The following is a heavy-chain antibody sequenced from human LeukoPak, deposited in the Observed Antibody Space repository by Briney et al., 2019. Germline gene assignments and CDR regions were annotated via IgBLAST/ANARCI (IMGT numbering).Heavy chain of an antibody. CDR2: IKQDGSEK. V-gene: IGHV3-7*01. J-gene: IGHJ4*02. CDR1: GFTFSSYW. Sequence: TGGSLRLSCAASGFTFSSYWMSWVRQAPGKGLEWVANIKQDGSEKYYVDSVKGRFTISRDYAKNSLYLQMNSLRAEDTAVYYCARGLARGARGYSYGYFYWGQGTLVTVSS. D-gene: IGHD5-18*01. CDR3: ARGLARGARGYSYGYFY.